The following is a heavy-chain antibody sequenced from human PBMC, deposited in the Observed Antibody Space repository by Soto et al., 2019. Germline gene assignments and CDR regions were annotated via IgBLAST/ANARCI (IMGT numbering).Heavy chain of an antibody. J-gene: IGHJ6*02. Sequence: QVQLVQSGGAEVKKPGSSVKVSCKASGGTFSSYTINWVRQAPGQGLEWMGRIIPILDIANYAQKFQGRVAIPADKSTRTAYMELSSLRSEDTAVYYCARGGAAAGTPYYGMDVWGQGTTVTVSS. D-gene: IGHD6-13*01. CDR2: IIPILDIA. CDR3: ARGGAAAGTPYYGMDV. V-gene: IGHV1-69*02. CDR1: GGTFSSYT.